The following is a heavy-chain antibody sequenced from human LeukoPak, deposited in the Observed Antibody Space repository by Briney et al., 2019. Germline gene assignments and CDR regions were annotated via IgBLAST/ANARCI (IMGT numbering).Heavy chain of an antibody. D-gene: IGHD2-15*01. Sequence: ASVKVSCKASGYTFTSYGISWVRQAPGQGLEWMGWISAYNGNTNYAQKLQGRVTMTTDTSTSTAYMELRSLRSDDTAVYYCARRLGCCSGGSCYGRDWEINWFDPWGQGTLVTVSS. J-gene: IGHJ5*02. V-gene: IGHV1-18*04. CDR3: ARRLGCCSGGSCYGRDWEINWFDP. CDR1: GYTFTSYG. CDR2: ISAYNGNT.